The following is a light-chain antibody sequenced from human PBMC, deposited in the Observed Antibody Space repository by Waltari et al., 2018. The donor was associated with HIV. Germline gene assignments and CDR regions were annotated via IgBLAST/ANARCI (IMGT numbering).Light chain of an antibody. V-gene: IGKV3-15*01. CDR1: HSVANN. Sequence: VMTQSPATLSVSPGARATLSCRASHSVANNLAWYQQQPGQAPRLLIYDGSTKATDISARFSGSGSGTEFTLTISSVQSEDFAVYHCQQYSIWPPFTFGQGTRLEI. CDR2: DGS. CDR3: QQYSIWPPFT. J-gene: IGKJ5*01.